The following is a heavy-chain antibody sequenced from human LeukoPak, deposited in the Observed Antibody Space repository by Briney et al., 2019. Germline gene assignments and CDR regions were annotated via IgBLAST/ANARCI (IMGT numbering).Heavy chain of an antibody. J-gene: IGHJ4*02. CDR1: GVTFSSYT. CDR2: ITTSDGNT. Sequence: GGSLRLSCAASGVTFSSYTMSWVRQAPGKGLEWVSTITTSDGNTYYADSVKGRFTVSRDNSKNTLFLQMNSLRAEDTAVYYCAKDGGLWVSAHWGDSWGRGTLVTVSS. CDR3: AKDGGLWVSAHWGDS. D-gene: IGHD7-27*01. V-gene: IGHV3-23*01.